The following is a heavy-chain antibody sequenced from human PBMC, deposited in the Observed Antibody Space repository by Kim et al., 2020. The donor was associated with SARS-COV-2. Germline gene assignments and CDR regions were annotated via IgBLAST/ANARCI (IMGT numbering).Heavy chain of an antibody. CDR3: ASVDWSRTPNFDY. J-gene: IGHJ4*02. CDR2: IIPILGIA. D-gene: IGHD1-1*01. Sequence: SVKVSCKASGGTFSSYAISWVRQAPGQGLEWMGRIIPILGIANYAQKFQGRVTITADKSTSTAYMELSSLRSEDTAVYYCASVDWSRTPNFDYWGQGTLVTVSS. CDR1: GGTFSSYA. V-gene: IGHV1-69*04.